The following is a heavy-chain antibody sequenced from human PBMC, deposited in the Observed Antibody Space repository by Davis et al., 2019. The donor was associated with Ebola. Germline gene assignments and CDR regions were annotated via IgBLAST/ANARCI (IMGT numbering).Heavy chain of an antibody. J-gene: IGHJ6*02. V-gene: IGHV3-21*01. CDR2: ISSSSSYI. D-gene: IGHD6-19*01. CDR1: GFTFSSYW. CDR3: ARVVAGPGMDV. Sequence: GGSLRLSCAASGFTFSSYWMSWVRQAPGKGLEWVSSISSSSSYIYYADSVKGRFTISRDNAKKSLSLQMNSLRAEDTAVYYCARVVAGPGMDVWGQGTTVTVSS.